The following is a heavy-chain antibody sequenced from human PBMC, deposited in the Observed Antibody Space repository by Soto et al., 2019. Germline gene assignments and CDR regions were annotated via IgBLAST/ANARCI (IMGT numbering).Heavy chain of an antibody. CDR3: ARSRKRYGMDV. CDR2: IYYSGST. CDR1: GGSISSYY. Sequence: QVQLQESGPGLVKPSETLSLTCTVSGGSISSYYWSWIRQPPGKGLEWIGYIYYSGSTNYNPSLKSRVTISVDTSKNQFSLKLSSVTAADTAVYYCARSRKRYGMDVWGQGTMVTVSS. D-gene: IGHD1-1*01. J-gene: IGHJ6*02. V-gene: IGHV4-59*01.